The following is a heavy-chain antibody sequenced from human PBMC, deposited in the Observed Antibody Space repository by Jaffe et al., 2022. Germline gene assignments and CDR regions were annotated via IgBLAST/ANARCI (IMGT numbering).Heavy chain of an antibody. CDR3: ARVRANWYFDL. Sequence: QLQLQESGSGLVKPSQTLSLTCAVSGGSISSGGYSWSWIRQPPGKGLEWIGYIYHSGSTYCNPSLKSRVTISVDRSMNQYSLKLSSVTAADTAVYYCARVRANWYFDLWGRGTLVTVSS. J-gene: IGHJ2*01. CDR1: GGSISSGGYS. D-gene: IGHD3-16*01. V-gene: IGHV4-30-2*01. CDR2: IYHSGST.